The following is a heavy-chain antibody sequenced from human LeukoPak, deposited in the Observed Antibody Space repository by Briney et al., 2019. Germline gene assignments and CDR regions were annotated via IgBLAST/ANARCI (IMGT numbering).Heavy chain of an antibody. CDR1: GGTFNSYP. Sequence: SVKVSCKASGGTFNSYPISWARQAPGQGLEWMGGIIPMFGTTNYPQKFQGRLTITADESTSTAYMELTSLTSEDTAVYYCARDSETTVVTHWYFDLWGRGTLVTVSS. D-gene: IGHD4-23*01. CDR3: ARDSETTVVTHWYFDL. CDR2: IIPMFGTT. V-gene: IGHV1-69*13. J-gene: IGHJ2*01.